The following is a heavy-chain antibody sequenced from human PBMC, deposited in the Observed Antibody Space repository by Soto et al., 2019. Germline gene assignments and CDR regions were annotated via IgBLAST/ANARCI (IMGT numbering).Heavy chain of an antibody. D-gene: IGHD2-15*01. V-gene: IGHV3-11*01. CDR1: GFTFSDYY. CDR2: ISSSGSTI. CDR3: ARTLGYCSGGSCYDYYFDY. J-gene: IGHJ4*02. Sequence: GGSLRLSCAASGFTFSDYYMSWIRQAPGKGLEWVSYISSSGSTIYYADSVKGRFTISRDNAKNSLYLQMNSLRAEDTAVYYCARTLGYCSGGSCYDYYFDYWGQGTLVTVSS.